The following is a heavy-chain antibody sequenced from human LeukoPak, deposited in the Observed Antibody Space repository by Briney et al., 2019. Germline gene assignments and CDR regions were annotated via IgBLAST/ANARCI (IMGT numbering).Heavy chain of an antibody. CDR3: ARDGGAPDDYSSGWYGWFDP. J-gene: IGHJ5*02. V-gene: IGHV3-48*03. D-gene: IGHD6-19*01. CDR1: GFTFSSYE. CDR2: ISSSGSTI. Sequence: GGSLRLSCAASGFTFSSYEMNWVRQAPGKGLEWVSYISSSGSTIYYADSVKGRFTISRDNAKNSLYLQMNSLRAEDTAVYYCARDGGAPDDYSSGWYGWFDPWGQGTLVTVSS.